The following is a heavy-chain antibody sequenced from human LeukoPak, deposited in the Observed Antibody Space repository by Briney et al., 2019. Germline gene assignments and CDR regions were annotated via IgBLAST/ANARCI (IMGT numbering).Heavy chain of an antibody. CDR3: ARQGRNHYDSSRYYRLELYFDY. CDR2: VSYSGST. CDR1: GGSISSYY. J-gene: IGHJ4*02. Sequence: PSETLSLTCTVSGGSISSYYWSWIRQPPGKQLEWIGYVSYSGSTNYNPSLKGRVDISVDTSKNQFSLKLSSVTAADTAVYYCARQGRNHYDSSRYYRLELYFDYCGQGTLVTVSS. V-gene: IGHV4-59*08. D-gene: IGHD3-22*01.